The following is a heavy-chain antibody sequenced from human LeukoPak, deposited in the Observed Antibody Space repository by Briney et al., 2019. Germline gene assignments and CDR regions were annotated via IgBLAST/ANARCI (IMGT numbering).Heavy chain of an antibody. J-gene: IGHJ4*02. CDR1: GGTFSSYA. CDR3: ARFSSSWYIFDY. CDR2: IIPIFGTA. Sequence: GASVKVSCKASGGTFSSYAISWVRQAPGQGLEWMGGIIPIFGTANYAQKFQGRVTITTDVSTSTAYMELSSLRSEDTAVYYCARFSSSWYIFDYWGQGTLVTVSS. V-gene: IGHV1-69*05. D-gene: IGHD6-13*01.